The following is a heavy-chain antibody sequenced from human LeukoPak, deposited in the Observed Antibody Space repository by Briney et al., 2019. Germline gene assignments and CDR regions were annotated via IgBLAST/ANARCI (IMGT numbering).Heavy chain of an antibody. V-gene: IGHV4-59*01. J-gene: IGHJ4*02. CDR3: ARAAYCSGGTCYSGLFDL. Sequence: SETLSLTCTVSGGSINSYYWNWIRQPPGKGLEWIGYIYYSGITNYNPSVKSRVTISVDSSNTQFSLKLSSVTAADTAVYYCARAAYCSGGTCYSGLFDLWGQGILVTVSS. CDR1: GGSINSYY. CDR2: IYYSGIT. D-gene: IGHD2-15*01.